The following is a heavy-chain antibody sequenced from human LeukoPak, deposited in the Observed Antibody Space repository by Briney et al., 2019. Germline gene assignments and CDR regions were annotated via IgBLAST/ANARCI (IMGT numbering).Heavy chain of an antibody. V-gene: IGHV3-9*03. D-gene: IGHD1-26*01. Sequence: GGSLRLSCAASGFTFDDYAMHWVRQAPRKGLEWVSGISWNSGSIGYADSVKGRFTISRDNAKNSLYLQMSSLRVEEMALYYCAKDKGVGATRGIDYWGQGTLVTVSS. CDR1: GFTFDDYA. CDR2: ISWNSGSI. CDR3: AKDKGVGATRGIDY. J-gene: IGHJ4*02.